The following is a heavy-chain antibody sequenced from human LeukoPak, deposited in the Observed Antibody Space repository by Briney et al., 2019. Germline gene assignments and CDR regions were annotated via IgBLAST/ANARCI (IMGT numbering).Heavy chain of an antibody. CDR1: GYTFTAYY. CDR2: INPNSGGT. D-gene: IGHD3-10*01. V-gene: IGHV1-2*02. CDR3: ARTTLYYGSGSYHDAFDI. J-gene: IGHJ3*02. Sequence: VASVKVSCKASGYTFTAYYMHWVRQAPGRGPEWMGWINPNSGGTDYTQKFQGSVTMTRDTSIRTAYMELSRLRSDDTAVYYCARTTLYYGSGSYHDAFDIWGQGTRVTVTS.